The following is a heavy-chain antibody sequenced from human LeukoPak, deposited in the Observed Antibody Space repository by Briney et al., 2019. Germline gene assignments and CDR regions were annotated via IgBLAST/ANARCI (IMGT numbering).Heavy chain of an antibody. J-gene: IGHJ4*02. CDR1: GFTFSSYG. V-gene: IGHV3-23*01. Sequence: GGSLRLSCAASGFTFSSYGMSWVRQAPGKGLEWVSAISGSSGSTYYADSVKGRFTISGDNFKNTLYLQMNSLRADDTALYYCAKGTLGSCSGAACYEFDNWGQGTLVTVSS. CDR2: ISGSSGST. D-gene: IGHD2-2*01. CDR3: AKGTLGSCSGAACYEFDN.